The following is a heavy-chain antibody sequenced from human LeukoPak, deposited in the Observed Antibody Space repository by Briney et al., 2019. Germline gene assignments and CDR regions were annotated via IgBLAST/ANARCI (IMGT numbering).Heavy chain of an antibody. J-gene: IGHJ3*02. CDR2: ISSSSSYI. V-gene: IGHV3-21*01. CDR1: GFTFSSYS. CDR3: ARGVSRAFDI. Sequence: GGSLRLSCAASGFTFSSYSMNWVRQAPGKGLEWVSSISSSSSYIYYADSVKGRFTISRDNSKNTLYLQMNSLRAEDTAVYYCARGVSRAFDIWGQGTMVTVSS.